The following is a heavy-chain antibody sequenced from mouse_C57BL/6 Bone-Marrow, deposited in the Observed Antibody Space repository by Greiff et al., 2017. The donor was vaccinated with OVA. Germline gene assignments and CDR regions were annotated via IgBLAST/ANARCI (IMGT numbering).Heavy chain of an antibody. V-gene: IGHV1-61*01. CDR1: GYTFTSYW. CDR2: IYPSDSET. CDR3: ARQGSHDV. D-gene: IGHD1-1*01. J-gene: IGHJ1*03. Sequence: QVQLQQPGAEVVKPGASVKLSCKASGYTFTSYWMDWVKQRPGQGLEWIGNIYPSDSETHYNQKFKDKATLTVDKSSSTAYMQLSSLTSEDSAVYYCARQGSHDVWGTGTTVTVSS.